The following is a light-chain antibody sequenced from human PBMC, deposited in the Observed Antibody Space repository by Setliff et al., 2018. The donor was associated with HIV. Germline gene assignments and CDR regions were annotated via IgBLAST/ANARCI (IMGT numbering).Light chain of an antibody. CDR1: SSDVGVYNY. Sequence: QSALTQPASVSGSPGQSITIFCTGTSSDVGVYNYVSWYQQHPGKAPKLMISDVSNRPSGVSNRFSGSKSGNTASLTISGLQAEDEADYYCSSYTSSTPLYVFGTGTKVTVL. V-gene: IGLV2-14*03. CDR3: SSYTSSTPLYV. J-gene: IGLJ1*01. CDR2: DVS.